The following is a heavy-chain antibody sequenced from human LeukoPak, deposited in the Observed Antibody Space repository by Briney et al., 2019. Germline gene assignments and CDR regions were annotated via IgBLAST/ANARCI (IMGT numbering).Heavy chain of an antibody. CDR1: NYSITSGYF. Sequence: SETLSLTCAVSNYSITSGYFWGWIRQPPGKGREWIARIYHSGTTYYNPSLRNRVTLFVDTSKNQFSLKLTSLTAADTAVYYCARDGVFHDSDGYSFDYWGQGTLVTVSS. V-gene: IGHV4-38-2*02. CDR2: IYHSGTT. D-gene: IGHD3-22*01. J-gene: IGHJ4*02. CDR3: ARDGVFHDSDGYSFDY.